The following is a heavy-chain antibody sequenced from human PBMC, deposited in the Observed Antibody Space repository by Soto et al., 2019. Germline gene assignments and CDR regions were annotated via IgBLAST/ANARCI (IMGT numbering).Heavy chain of an antibody. V-gene: IGHV3-23*01. CDR1: GFTFSSYA. CDR2: ISGSGGTT. Sequence: GGSLILSCAASGFTFSSYARSWVRQAPGKGLEWVSVISGSGGTTYYADSVKGRFTISRDNSKNTLYLQMNSLRAEDTAVYYCAKDHTQGYYYMDVWGKGTTVTVS. J-gene: IGHJ6*03. CDR3: AKDHTQGYYYMDV.